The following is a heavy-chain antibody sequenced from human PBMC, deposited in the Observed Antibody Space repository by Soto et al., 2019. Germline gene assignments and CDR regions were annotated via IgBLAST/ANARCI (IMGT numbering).Heavy chain of an antibody. D-gene: IGHD3-22*01. V-gene: IGHV3-30-3*01. Sequence: QVQLVESGGGVVQPGRSLRLSCAASGFTFSSYAMYWVRQAPGKGLEWVAVTSNDVSKKYYADSVKGRVTISRNNSKNTLYLQMNSLRAEDTCVYYCARAGSSSGYDAFDTWGQGTMVTVSS. CDR2: TSNDVSKK. CDR1: GFTFSSYA. J-gene: IGHJ3*02. CDR3: ARAGSSSGYDAFDT.